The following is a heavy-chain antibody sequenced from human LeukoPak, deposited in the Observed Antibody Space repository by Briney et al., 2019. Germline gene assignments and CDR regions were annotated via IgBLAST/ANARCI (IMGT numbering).Heavy chain of an antibody. Sequence: GGSLRLPCAASGCTFSSYGMHWVRQAPAKGLEWVAFIRYDGSNKYYADSVKGRFTISRDNSKNTLYLQMNSLRAEETAVYYCAMYCSSTSCYFGSFYWGQGTLVTVSS. CDR3: AMYCSSTSCYFGSFY. CDR2: IRYDGSNK. J-gene: IGHJ4*02. CDR1: GCTFSSYG. V-gene: IGHV3-30*02. D-gene: IGHD2-2*01.